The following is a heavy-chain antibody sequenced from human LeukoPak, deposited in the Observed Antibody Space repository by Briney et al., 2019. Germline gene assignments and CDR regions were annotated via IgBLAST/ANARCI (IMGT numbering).Heavy chain of an antibody. Sequence: GGSLRLSCAASRFTFNNYWIHWVRQVPGKGLVWVSRINNDGSSASYVDSVKGRFTISRDNAMNTLFLQMNSLRAEDTAVYYCARRGTGHGMDVWGQGTTVIVSS. V-gene: IGHV3-74*01. CDR3: ARRGTGHGMDV. CDR1: RFTFNNYW. J-gene: IGHJ6*02. D-gene: IGHD1-1*01. CDR2: INNDGSSA.